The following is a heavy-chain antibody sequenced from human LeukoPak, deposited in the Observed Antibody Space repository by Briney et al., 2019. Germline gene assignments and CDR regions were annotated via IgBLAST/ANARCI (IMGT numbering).Heavy chain of an antibody. J-gene: IGHJ4*02. CDR1: GYTLTELS. CDR2: FDPEDGET. CDR3: GGTMVRGVEYYFDY. D-gene: IGHD3-10*01. Sequence: ASVKVSCKVSGYTLTELSMHWVRQAPGKGGEWMGGFDPEDGETIYAQKFQGRVTMTEDTSTDTAYMELSSLRSEDTAVYYCGGTMVRGVEYYFDYWGQGTLVTVSS. V-gene: IGHV1-24*01.